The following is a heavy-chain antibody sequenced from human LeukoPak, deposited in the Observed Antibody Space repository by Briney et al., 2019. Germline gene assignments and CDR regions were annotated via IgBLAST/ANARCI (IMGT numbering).Heavy chain of an antibody. CDR2: IGTNGISA. J-gene: IGHJ4*02. CDR3: VKGQEVVYAPTFDY. D-gene: IGHD2-8*02. V-gene: IGHV3-64D*09. Sequence: GGSLRLSCSASGFTFNSYAIHWVRQAPGKGLEYVSSIGTNGISAYYADSVTGRFTISRDNSKNSLYLQMSSLRAEDTAVYYCVKGQEVVYAPTFDYWGQGTLVTVSS. CDR1: GFTFNSYA.